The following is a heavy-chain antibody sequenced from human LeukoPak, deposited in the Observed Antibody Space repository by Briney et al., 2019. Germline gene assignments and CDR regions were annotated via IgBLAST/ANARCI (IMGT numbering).Heavy chain of an antibody. D-gene: IGHD3-3*01. CDR1: GFIFSSYA. CDR3: AKESDYDFWSAYYTG. CDR2: IIGSGGST. Sequence: GSLRLSCEASGFIFSSYAMSWVRQAPGKGLEWVSGIIGSGGSTYYAASVKGRFTISRDNSKNTLYLHMNTLRAEDTAVYYCAKESDYDFWSAYYTGWGQGTTVTVAS. V-gene: IGHV3-23*01. J-gene: IGHJ6*02.